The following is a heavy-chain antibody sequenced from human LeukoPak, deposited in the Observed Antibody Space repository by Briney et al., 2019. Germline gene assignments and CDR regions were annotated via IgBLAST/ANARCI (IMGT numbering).Heavy chain of an antibody. CDR3: ASEYYYDSSGYSPDY. Sequence: GGSLRLSCAASGFTFSGYSMSWVRQAPGKGLEWVSAISGSGGSTYYADSVKGRFTISRDNSKNTLYLQMNSLRAEDTAVYYCASEYYYDSSGYSPDYWGQGTLVTVSS. CDR2: ISGSGGST. J-gene: IGHJ4*02. D-gene: IGHD3-22*01. CDR1: GFTFSGYS. V-gene: IGHV3-23*01.